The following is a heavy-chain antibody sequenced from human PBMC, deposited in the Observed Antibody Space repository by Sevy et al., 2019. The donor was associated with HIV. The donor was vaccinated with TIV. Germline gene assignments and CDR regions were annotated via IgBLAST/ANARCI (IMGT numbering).Heavy chain of an antibody. CDR1: GFTVSSNY. J-gene: IGHJ4*02. Sequence: GGSLRLSCAASGFTVSSNYMSWVRQAPGKGLEWVSVIYSGGSTYYADSVKDRFTISRDNSKNTLYLQMNSLRAEDTAVYYCARVPVLWFGELPEYYFDYWGQGTLVTVSS. CDR2: IYSGGST. D-gene: IGHD3-10*01. CDR3: ARVPVLWFGELPEYYFDY. V-gene: IGHV3-53*01.